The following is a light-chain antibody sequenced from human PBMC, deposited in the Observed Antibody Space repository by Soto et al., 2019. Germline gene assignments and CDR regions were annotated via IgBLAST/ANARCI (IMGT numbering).Light chain of an antibody. CDR2: DAS. Sequence: IQMTQSPSTLSASVGERVTITCRASQSVSDWLAWYQQKPGKAPTLLIYDASTSESGVPSRFSGSGFGTDFTLTISTVQPEDFGTYYCQQYNSYSWTFGQGTKVDIK. CDR3: QQYNSYSWT. CDR1: QSVSDW. V-gene: IGKV1-5*01. J-gene: IGKJ1*01.